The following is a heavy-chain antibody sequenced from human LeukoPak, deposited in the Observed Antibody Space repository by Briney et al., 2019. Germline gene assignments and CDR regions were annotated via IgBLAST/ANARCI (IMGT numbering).Heavy chain of an antibody. Sequence: GGSLRLSCAASGFTFSSYAMHWVRQASGKGLEWVGRIRSKANSYATAYAASVKGRFTISRDDSKNTAYLQMNSLKTEDTAVYYCTRSPAYCGGDCQRRGFDPWGQGTLVTVSS. CDR2: IRSKANSYAT. D-gene: IGHD2-21*02. V-gene: IGHV3-73*01. J-gene: IGHJ5*02. CDR3: TRSPAYCGGDCQRRGFDP. CDR1: GFTFSSYA.